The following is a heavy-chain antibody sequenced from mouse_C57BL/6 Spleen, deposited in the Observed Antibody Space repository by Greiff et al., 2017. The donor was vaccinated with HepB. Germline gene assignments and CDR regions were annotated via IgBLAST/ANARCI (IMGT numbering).Heavy chain of an antibody. CDR3: ARAYYGSSRYYFDY. D-gene: IGHD1-1*01. V-gene: IGHV1-72*01. J-gene: IGHJ2*01. CDR1: GYTFTSYW. Sequence: QVQLQQPGAELVKPGASVKLSCKASGYTFTSYWMHWVKQRPGRGLEWIGRIDPNSGGTKYNEKFKSKATLTVDKPSSTAYMQLSSLISEDSAVYYCARAYYGSSRYYFDYWGQGTTLTVSS. CDR2: IDPNSGGT.